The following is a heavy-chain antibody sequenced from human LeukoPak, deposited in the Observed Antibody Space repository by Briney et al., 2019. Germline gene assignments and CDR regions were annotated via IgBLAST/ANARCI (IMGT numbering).Heavy chain of an antibody. CDR1: GYTFTGYY. CDR3: AIAFALGGVMVTNYWFDP. CDR2: INPNSGGT. V-gene: IGHV1-2*02. D-gene: IGHD3-16*01. J-gene: IGHJ5*02. Sequence: ASVKVSCKASGYTFTGYYMHWVRQAPGQGLEWVGWINPNSGGTNYAQKFQGRVTMTRDTSISTAYMELSRLRSDDTAVYYCAIAFALGGVMVTNYWFDPWGEGTLVTVSS.